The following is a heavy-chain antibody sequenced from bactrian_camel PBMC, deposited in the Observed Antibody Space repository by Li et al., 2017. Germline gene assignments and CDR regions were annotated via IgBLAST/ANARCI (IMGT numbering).Heavy chain of an antibody. J-gene: IGHJ4*01. CDR2: LASDGSS. V-gene: IGHV3S6*01. D-gene: IGHD2*01. CDR3: AADRRRHGPPSLRPGDYSV. Sequence: VQLVESGGGLVQPGGSLRLSCTASGITFSNAWMYWVRQAPGKEREGVASLASDGSSIYANSLKGRFSISKDDARNWLDLQMDSLEPGDTARYYCAADRRRHGPPSLRPGDYSVWGQGTQVTVS. CDR1: GITFSNAW.